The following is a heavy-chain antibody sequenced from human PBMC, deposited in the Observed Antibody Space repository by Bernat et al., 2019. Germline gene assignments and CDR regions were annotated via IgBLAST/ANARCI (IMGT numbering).Heavy chain of an antibody. CDR3: ARAVSIFGVVIPDAFDI. CDR2: IYSGGST. J-gene: IGHJ3*02. Sequence: EVQLVESGGGLVQPGGSLRLSCAASGFTVSSNYMSWVRQAPGKGLEWVSVIYSGGSTYYADSVKGRFTISRDNSKNTLYLQMDSLRAEDTAVYYCARAVSIFGVVIPDAFDIWGQGTMVTVSS. CDR1: GFTVSSNY. D-gene: IGHD3-3*01. V-gene: IGHV3-66*01.